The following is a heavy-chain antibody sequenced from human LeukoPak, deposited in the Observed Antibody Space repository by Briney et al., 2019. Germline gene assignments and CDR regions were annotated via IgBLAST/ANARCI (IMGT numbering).Heavy chain of an antibody. D-gene: IGHD2-15*01. V-gene: IGHV3-9*01. Sequence: GRSLRLSCAASGFTFDDYAMHWVRQAPGKGLEWVSGISWNSGSIGYADSVKGRFTISRDNAKNSLYLQMNSLRAEDTALYYCARGYCSSGSCYSPAFDYWGQGTLVTVSS. CDR3: ARGYCSSGSCYSPAFDY. CDR2: ISWNSGSI. CDR1: GFTFDDYA. J-gene: IGHJ4*02.